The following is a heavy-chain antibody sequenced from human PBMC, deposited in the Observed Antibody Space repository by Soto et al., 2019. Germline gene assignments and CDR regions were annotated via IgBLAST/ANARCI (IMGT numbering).Heavy chain of an antibody. Sequence: EVQLVETGGALIQPGGSLRLSCAVSGFSISNNYMFWVRQAPGKGLDWVSVIYTGGSAYYEDSVKGRFTISRDSSKNMLYLQMNSRGDEDTAVYYCARDGGDWASGFGYWGQGTLVTVSS. CDR1: GFSISNNY. V-gene: IGHV3-53*02. CDR3: ARDGGDWASGFGY. CDR2: IYTGGSA. D-gene: IGHD2-21*02. J-gene: IGHJ4*02.